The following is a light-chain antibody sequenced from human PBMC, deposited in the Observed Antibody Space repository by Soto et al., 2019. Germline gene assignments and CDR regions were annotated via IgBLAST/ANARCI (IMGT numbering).Light chain of an antibody. CDR3: AAWDASLDEYV. Sequence: QSVLTQPASVSGSPGQSITISCTGTSSDVGGYNYVSWYQQHPGKAPKLMIYEVSNRPSGVSNRFSGSKSGNTASLTISGLQAEDEADYYCAAWDASLDEYVFGTGTKVTVL. CDR1: SSDVGGYNY. CDR2: EVS. V-gene: IGLV2-14*01. J-gene: IGLJ1*01.